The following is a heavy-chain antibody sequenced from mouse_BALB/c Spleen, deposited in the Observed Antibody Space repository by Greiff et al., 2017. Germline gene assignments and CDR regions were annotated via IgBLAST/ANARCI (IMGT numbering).Heavy chain of an antibody. J-gene: IGHJ3*01. CDR2: INPNNGGT. D-gene: IGHD1-2*01. Sequence: VQLKESGPELVKPGASVKIPCKASGYTFTDYNMDWVKQSHGKSLEWIGDINPNNGGTIYNQKFKGKATLTVDKSSSTAYMELRSLTSEDTAVYYCARSLYYGYQFAYWGQGTLVTVSA. CDR1: GYTFTDYN. V-gene: IGHV1-18*01. CDR3: ARSLYYGYQFAY.